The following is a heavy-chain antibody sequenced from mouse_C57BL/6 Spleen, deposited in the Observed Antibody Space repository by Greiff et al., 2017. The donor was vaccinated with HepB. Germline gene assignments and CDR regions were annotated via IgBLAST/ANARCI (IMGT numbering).Heavy chain of an antibody. CDR3: ARARDSSGYACFDY. CDR2: IDPSDSYT. V-gene: IGHV1-50*01. CDR1: GYTFTSYW. Sequence: VQLQQPGAELVKPGASVKLSCKASGYTFTSYWMQWVKQRPGQGLEWIGEIDPSDSYTNYNQKFKGKATLTVDTSSSTAYMQLSSLTYEDSAVYYCARARDSSGYACFDYWGQGTTLTVSS. J-gene: IGHJ2*01. D-gene: IGHD3-2*02.